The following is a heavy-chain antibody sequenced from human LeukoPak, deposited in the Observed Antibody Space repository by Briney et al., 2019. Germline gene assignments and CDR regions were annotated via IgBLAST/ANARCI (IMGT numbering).Heavy chain of an antibody. V-gene: IGHV3-23*01. D-gene: IGHD3/OR15-3a*01. Sequence: GGSLRLSCAASGFIFSSNAMSWVRQAPGKGLEWVSVISGSGGSTYYADFVEGRFTISRDNSKNTLYLQMSSLRAEDTAVYYCARDGTGDGGLRLHWYFDLWGRGTLVSVSS. CDR1: GFIFSSNA. J-gene: IGHJ2*01. CDR2: ISGSGGST. CDR3: ARDGTGDGGLRLHWYFDL.